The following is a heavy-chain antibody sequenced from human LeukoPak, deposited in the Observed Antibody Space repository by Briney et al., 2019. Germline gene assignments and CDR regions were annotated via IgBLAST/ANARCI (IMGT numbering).Heavy chain of an antibody. CDR1: GGSFSGYY. J-gene: IGHJ5*02. CDR2: INHSGST. V-gene: IGHV4-34*01. CDR3: ARGPLRYCSSTSCYILRSWLDP. Sequence: PSETLSLTCAVYGGSFSGYYWSWIRQPPGKGLEWIGEINHSGSTNYNPSLKSRVTISVDTSKNQFSLKLSSVTAADTAVYYCARGPLRYCSSTSCYILRSWLDPWGQGTLVTVSS. D-gene: IGHD2-2*02.